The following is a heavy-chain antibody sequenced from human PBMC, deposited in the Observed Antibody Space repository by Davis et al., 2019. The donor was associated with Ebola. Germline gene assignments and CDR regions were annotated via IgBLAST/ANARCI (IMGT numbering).Heavy chain of an antibody. CDR2: INHSGST. V-gene: IGHV4-34*01. D-gene: IGHD7-27*01. CDR1: GGSFSGYY. Sequence: SETLSLTCAVSGGSFSGYYWSWIRQPPGKGLEWIGEINHSGSTNYNPSLKSRVTISVDTSKNQFSLKLSSVTAADTAVYYCARGCRSLGKDAFDIWGQGTMVTVSS. CDR3: ARGCRSLGKDAFDI. J-gene: IGHJ3*02.